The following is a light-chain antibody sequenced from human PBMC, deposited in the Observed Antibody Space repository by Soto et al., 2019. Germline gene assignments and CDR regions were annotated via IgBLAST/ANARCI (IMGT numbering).Light chain of an antibody. Sequence: IQMTQSPSTLSASVGDRVTITCRASQSISSWLAWYQQKPGKAPKLLIYDASTLETGVPSRFSGSGSGMEFNLTITSLQPADFATYYCQQYSSYWTFGQGTKVDIK. CDR3: QQYSSYWT. CDR1: QSISSW. CDR2: DAS. V-gene: IGKV1-5*01. J-gene: IGKJ1*01.